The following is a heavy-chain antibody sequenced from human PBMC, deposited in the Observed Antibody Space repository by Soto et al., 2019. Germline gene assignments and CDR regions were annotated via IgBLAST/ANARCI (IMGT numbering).Heavy chain of an antibody. Sequence: GGSLRLSCAASGFTFSTYAMSWVRQAPGKGLEWVSAISGSGGSTYYADSVKGRSTISRDNSKNTLYLQMNSLRAEDTAVYYCAKGSYCTNGICYNYWGQGTLVTVSS. CDR3: AKGSYCTNGICYNY. CDR2: ISGSGGST. V-gene: IGHV3-23*01. CDR1: GFTFSTYA. D-gene: IGHD2-8*01. J-gene: IGHJ4*02.